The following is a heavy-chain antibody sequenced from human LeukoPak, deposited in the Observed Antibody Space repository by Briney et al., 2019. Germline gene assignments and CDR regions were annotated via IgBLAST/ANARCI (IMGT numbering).Heavy chain of an antibody. D-gene: IGHD4-23*01. CDR2: ISSSSSTI. J-gene: IGHJ4*02. Sequence: PGGSLRLSCAASGFTFSRYSMNWVRQAPGKGLEWVSYISSSSSTIYYADSVKGRFTISRDNAKNSLYLQMNSLRAEDTAVYYCARAHDYGGNFDDYWGQGTLVTVSS. V-gene: IGHV3-48*01. CDR1: GFTFSRYS. CDR3: ARAHDYGGNFDDY.